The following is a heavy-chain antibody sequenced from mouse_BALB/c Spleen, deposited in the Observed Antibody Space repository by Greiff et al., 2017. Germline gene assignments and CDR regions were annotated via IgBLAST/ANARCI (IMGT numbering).Heavy chain of an antibody. J-gene: IGHJ2*01. D-gene: IGHD1-1*02. CDR1: GYSITSDYA. CDR3: ARRGDGGDY. Sequence: EVQLQESGPGLVKPSQSLSLTCTVTGYSITSDYAWNWIRQFPGNKLEWMGYISYSGSTSYNPSLKSRISITRDTSKNQFFLQLNSVTTEDTATYYCARRGDGGDYWGQGTTLTVSS. CDR2: ISYSGST. V-gene: IGHV3-2*02.